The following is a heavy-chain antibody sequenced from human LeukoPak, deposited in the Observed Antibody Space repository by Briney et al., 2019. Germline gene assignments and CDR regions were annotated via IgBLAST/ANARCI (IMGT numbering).Heavy chain of an antibody. CDR3: ARDGYYYDSSGYYEKMYYFDY. Sequence: SETLSLTCTVSGGSISSYYWSWIRQPAGKGLEWIGRIYTSGSTNYNPSLKSRVTMSVDTSKNQFSLKLSSVTAADTVVYYCARDGYYYDSSGYYEKMYYFDYWGQGTLVTVSS. D-gene: IGHD3-22*01. V-gene: IGHV4-4*07. CDR2: IYTSGST. CDR1: GGSISSYY. J-gene: IGHJ4*02.